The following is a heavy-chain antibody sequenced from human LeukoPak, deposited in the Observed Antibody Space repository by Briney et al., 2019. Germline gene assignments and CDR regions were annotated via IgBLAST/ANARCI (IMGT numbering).Heavy chain of an antibody. D-gene: IGHD6-13*01. CDR3: ARVHHSSSWGTDDC. V-gene: IGHV3-7*01. J-gene: IGHJ4*02. CDR2: IKEDGSEK. Sequence: GGSLRLSCAAYGFTFSSYWMTWVRQAPGKGLEWVANIKEDGSEKYYGDSVRGRFTISRDNAKNSLYLHLNSLRAEDTAVYYCARVHHSSSWGTDDCWGQGTLVTVSS. CDR1: GFTFSSYW.